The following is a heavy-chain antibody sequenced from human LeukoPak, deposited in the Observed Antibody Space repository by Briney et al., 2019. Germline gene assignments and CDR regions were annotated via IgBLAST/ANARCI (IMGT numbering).Heavy chain of an antibody. Sequence: ASVKVSCKASGYTFTSYGISWVRQAPGQGLEWMGWISAYNGNTNYAQKLQGRVTMTTDTSTSTAYMGLRSLRSDDTAVYYCASGTSGYDSLDYWGQGTLVTVSS. CDR1: GYTFTSYG. CDR3: ASGTSGYDSLDY. J-gene: IGHJ4*02. V-gene: IGHV1-18*01. CDR2: ISAYNGNT. D-gene: IGHD5-12*01.